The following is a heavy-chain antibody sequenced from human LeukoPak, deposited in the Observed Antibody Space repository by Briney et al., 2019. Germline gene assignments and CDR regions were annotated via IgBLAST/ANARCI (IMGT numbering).Heavy chain of an antibody. J-gene: IGHJ4*02. CDR3: AKLSIPYAVDY. V-gene: IGHV5-51*01. Sequence: GESLKISCKGSGYRFTNYWIGWVRQMPGKGLEWMGIIYPSDSDIRYSPSFQGQVTISADRSISTAYLQWSSLKASDTAMYYCAKLSIPYAVDYWGQGTLVTVSS. CDR1: GYRFTNYW. CDR2: IYPSDSDI.